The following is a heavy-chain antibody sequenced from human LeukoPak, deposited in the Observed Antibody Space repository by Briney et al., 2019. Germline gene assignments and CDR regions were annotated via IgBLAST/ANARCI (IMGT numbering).Heavy chain of an antibody. J-gene: IGHJ5*02. D-gene: IGHD6-19*01. V-gene: IGHV4-59*01. CDR2: VFYSGDT. CDR1: VGYISSYY. Sequence: SETLSLTCTVSVGYISSYYWSWIRQSPGKGLEWIGNVFYSGDTNYNPSLKSRVTISVDTSKNQLSLKLSSVTAADTAVYYCARIAVAGTDWFDPWGQGTLVTVSS. CDR3: ARIAVAGTDWFDP.